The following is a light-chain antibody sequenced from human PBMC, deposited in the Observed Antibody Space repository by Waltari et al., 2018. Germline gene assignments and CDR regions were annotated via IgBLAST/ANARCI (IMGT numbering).Light chain of an antibody. CDR1: QSVSSN. Sequence: EIVMTQSPATLSVSPGDTASLSCRASQSVSSNLAWYQLKPGQAPRLLIYGAYTRATGIPARFSGSGSGTEFTLTISSLQSEDFAVYYCQQYNNWPPYTFGQGTKLEIK. CDR2: GAY. J-gene: IGKJ2*01. V-gene: IGKV3-15*01. CDR3: QQYNNWPPYT.